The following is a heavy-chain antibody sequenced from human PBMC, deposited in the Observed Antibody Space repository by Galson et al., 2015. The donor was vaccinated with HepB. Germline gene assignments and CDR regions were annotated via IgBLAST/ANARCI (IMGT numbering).Heavy chain of an antibody. CDR3: ARERSARHSGYDWGYYYYYGMDF. J-gene: IGHJ6*02. CDR1: GFTFSSHW. D-gene: IGHD5-12*01. V-gene: IGHV3-74*01. CDR2: INSAGSST. Sequence: SLRLSCAASGFTFSSHWMHWVRQAPGKGLVWVSRINSAGSSTNYADSVKGRFTISRDNAKNTLYLQMDSLRAEDTAVYYCARERSARHSGYDWGYYYYYGMDFWGQGTTVTVSS.